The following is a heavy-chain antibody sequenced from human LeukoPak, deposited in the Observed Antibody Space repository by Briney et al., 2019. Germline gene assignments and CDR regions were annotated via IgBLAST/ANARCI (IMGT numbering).Heavy chain of an antibody. CDR3: GTRGGGSYSSW. CDR1: GGSISSSKFY. V-gene: IGHV4-39*01. D-gene: IGHD1-26*01. Sequence: SETLSLTCTVSGGSISSSKFYWGWIRQPPGKGLEWIGSIYYSGSTYYNPSLKSRVTISVDTSKNQFSLNLNSVTAADTAVYYCGTRGGGSYSSWGGQGTLVTVSS. J-gene: IGHJ4*02. CDR2: IYYSGST.